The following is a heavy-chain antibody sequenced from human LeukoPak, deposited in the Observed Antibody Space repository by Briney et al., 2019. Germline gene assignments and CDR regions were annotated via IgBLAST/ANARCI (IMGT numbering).Heavy chain of an antibody. CDR3: ARVGNWFDP. Sequence: PSETLSLTCTVSGGSISSYYWSWIRQPPGKGLEWIGYIYYSGSTNYNPSLKSRVTISVDTSKNQFSLRLSSVTAADTAVYYCARVGNWFDPWGQGTLVTVSS. CDR2: IYYSGST. CDR1: GGSISSYY. J-gene: IGHJ5*02. D-gene: IGHD3-10*01. V-gene: IGHV4-59*12.